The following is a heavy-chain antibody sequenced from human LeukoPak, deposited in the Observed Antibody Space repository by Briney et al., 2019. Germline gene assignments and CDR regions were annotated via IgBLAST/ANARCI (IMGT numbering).Heavy chain of an antibody. J-gene: IGHJ4*02. CDR2: IGASGEST. CDR1: GFTFSVAA. D-gene: IGHD6-13*01. CDR3: ARGRYSSTWSDY. Sequence: GGSLRLSCAASGFTFSVAAMTWVRQAPGKGLEWVSLIGASGESTYYADSVKGRFTISRDNAKNTLYLQMNSLRAEDTAVYYCARGRYSSTWSDYWGQGTLVTVSS. V-gene: IGHV3-23*01.